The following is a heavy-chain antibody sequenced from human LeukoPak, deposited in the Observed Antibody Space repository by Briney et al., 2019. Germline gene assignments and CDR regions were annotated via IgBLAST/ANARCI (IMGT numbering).Heavy chain of an antibody. CDR1: GGSISSYY. Sequence: PSETLSLTCTVSGGSISSYYWSWIRQPPGKGLEWIGYIYTSGSTNYNPSLTSRVNISVDTSKNQFSLKLSSVTAADTAVYYCASGAPGAFDIWGQGTMVTVSS. CDR2: IYTSGST. CDR3: ASGAPGAFDI. D-gene: IGHD3-10*01. V-gene: IGHV4-4*09. J-gene: IGHJ3*02.